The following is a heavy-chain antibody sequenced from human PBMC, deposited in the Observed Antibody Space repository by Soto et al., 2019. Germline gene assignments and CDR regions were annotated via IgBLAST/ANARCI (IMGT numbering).Heavy chain of an antibody. J-gene: IGHJ5*02. Sequence: SETLSLTCTVSGGSISSYYWSWIRQPPGKGLEWIGYIYYSGSTNYNPSLKSRVTISVDTSKNQFSLKLSSVTAADTAVYYCARRVYCSGGSCYSQGWFDPWGQGTLVTSPQ. CDR1: GGSISSYY. V-gene: IGHV4-59*01. CDR2: IYYSGST. D-gene: IGHD2-15*01. CDR3: ARRVYCSGGSCYSQGWFDP.